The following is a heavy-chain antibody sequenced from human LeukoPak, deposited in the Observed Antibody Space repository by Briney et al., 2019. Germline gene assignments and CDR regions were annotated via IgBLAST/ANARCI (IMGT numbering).Heavy chain of an antibody. CDR2: INHGGSA. CDR1: GGSFSGYY. J-gene: IGHJ4*02. V-gene: IGHV4-34*01. Sequence: SETLSLTCAAYGGSFSGYYWTWIRQPPGKGLEWIGEINHGGSANYNPSLKSRVTISIDTSKTQFSLKLNSVTAADTAVYYCARGPYYYGSGNSYNRFNVVYWGQGTLVTVSS. CDR3: ARGPYYYGSGNSYNRFNVVY. D-gene: IGHD3-10*01.